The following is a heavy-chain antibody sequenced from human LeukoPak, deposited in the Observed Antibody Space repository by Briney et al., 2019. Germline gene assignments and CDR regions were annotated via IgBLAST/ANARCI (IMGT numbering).Heavy chain of an antibody. Sequence: ASVKVSRKASGYSFSSYGITWVRQAPGQGLEWMGWISAYNGNTNYAQNLQGRVTMTTDTSTSTVYMELRSLRSDDTAVYYCARVAGTYRNYFDYWGQGTLVTVSS. D-gene: IGHD6-19*01. CDR3: ARVAGTYRNYFDY. CDR2: ISAYNGNT. J-gene: IGHJ4*02. CDR1: GYSFSSYG. V-gene: IGHV1-18*01.